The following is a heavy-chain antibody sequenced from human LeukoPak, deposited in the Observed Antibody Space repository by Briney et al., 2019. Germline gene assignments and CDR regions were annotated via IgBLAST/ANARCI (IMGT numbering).Heavy chain of an antibody. CDR2: IHLGDSET. V-gene: IGHV5-51*01. J-gene: IGHJ6*02. Sequence: PGESLKISCKDSRYSFANYWIGWVRQMPGKGLEWMGIIHLGDSETRYSPSFQGQVTISADKSISTAYLQWSSLKASDTAIYYCARWDYGDYSYYYGMDVWGQGTTVTVSS. D-gene: IGHD4-17*01. CDR1: RYSFANYW. CDR3: ARWDYGDYSYYYGMDV.